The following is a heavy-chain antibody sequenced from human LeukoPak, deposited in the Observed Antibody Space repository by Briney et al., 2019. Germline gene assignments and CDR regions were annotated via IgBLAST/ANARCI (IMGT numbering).Heavy chain of an antibody. Sequence: SVKVSCKASRGTFSSYAISWVRQAPGQGLEWMGGIIPIFGTANYAQKFQGRVTITADESTSTAYMELSSLRSEGTAVYYCARGAADAAIPYGMDVWGKGTTVTVSS. D-gene: IGHD5-18*01. CDR3: ARGAADAAIPYGMDV. V-gene: IGHV1-69*13. J-gene: IGHJ6*04. CDR2: IIPIFGTA. CDR1: RGTFSSYA.